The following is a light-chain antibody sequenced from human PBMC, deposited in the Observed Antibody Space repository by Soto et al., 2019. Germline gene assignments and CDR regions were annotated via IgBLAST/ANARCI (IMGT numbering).Light chain of an antibody. CDR3: QQRSNWPPLT. Sequence: EIVMTQSPATLSVSPGERATLSCRASQSVSSNLAWYQQKPGQAPRLLIYGASTRATGIPARFSGSGSGTEFTLTISSLQSEDVAVYYCQQRSNWPPLTFGGGTKVEIK. J-gene: IGKJ4*01. CDR2: GAS. CDR1: QSVSSN. V-gene: IGKV3-15*01.